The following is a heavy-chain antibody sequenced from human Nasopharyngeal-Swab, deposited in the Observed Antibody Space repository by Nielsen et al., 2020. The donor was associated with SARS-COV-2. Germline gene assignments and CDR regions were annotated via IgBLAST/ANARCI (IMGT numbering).Heavy chain of an antibody. CDR1: GFTFSSHA. CDR2: ISGSGGST. V-gene: IGHV3-23*01. Sequence: GGSLRLSCAASGFTFSSHAMGWVRQAPGKGLEWVSAISGSGGSTYYADSVKGRFTISRDNSKNTLYLQMNSLRAEDTAVYYCAAGGDSSSSTFDYWGQGTLVTVSS. CDR3: AAGGDSSSSTFDY. D-gene: IGHD6-6*01. J-gene: IGHJ4*02.